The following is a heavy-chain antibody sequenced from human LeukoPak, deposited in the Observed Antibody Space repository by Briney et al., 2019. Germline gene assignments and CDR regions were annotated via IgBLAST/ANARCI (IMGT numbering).Heavy chain of an antibody. V-gene: IGHV4-38-2*02. D-gene: IGHD5-18*01. CDR3: ARGQLWSAIDAFDI. CDR2: IYHSGST. Sequence: SETLSLTCTVSGYSISSGYYWGWIRQPPGKGLEWIGSIYHSGSTYYNPSLKSRVTISVDTSKNQFSLKLSSVTAADTAVYYCARGQLWSAIDAFDIWGQGTMVTVSS. J-gene: IGHJ3*02. CDR1: GYSISSGYY.